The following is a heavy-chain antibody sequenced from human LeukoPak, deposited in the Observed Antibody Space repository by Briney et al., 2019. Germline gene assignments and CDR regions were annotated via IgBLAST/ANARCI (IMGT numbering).Heavy chain of an antibody. J-gene: IGHJ4*02. CDR2: ISAYNGNT. D-gene: IGHD6-25*01. Sequence: ASVKVSCKASGYTFTSYGISWVRQAPGQGLEWMGWISAYNGNTNYAQKLQGRVTMTTDTSTSTAYMKLRSLRSDDTAAYYCARVSHSSERYDYWGQGTLVTVSS. V-gene: IGHV1-18*01. CDR3: ARVSHSSERYDY. CDR1: GYTFTSYG.